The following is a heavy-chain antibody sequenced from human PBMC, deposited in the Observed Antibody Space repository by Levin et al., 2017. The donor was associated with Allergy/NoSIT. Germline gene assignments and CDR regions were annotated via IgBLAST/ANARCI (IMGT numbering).Heavy chain of an antibody. CDR2: IIPIFGTA. CDR3: AREGMVYAPGSWFDP. CDR1: GGTFSSYA. D-gene: IGHD2-8*01. V-gene: IGHV1-69*06. Sequence: SVKVSCKASGGTFSSYAISWVRQAPGQGLEWMGGIIPIFGTANYAQKFQGRVTITADKSTSTAYMELSSLRPEDTAVYYCAREGMVYAPGSWFDPWGQGTLVTVSS. J-gene: IGHJ5*02.